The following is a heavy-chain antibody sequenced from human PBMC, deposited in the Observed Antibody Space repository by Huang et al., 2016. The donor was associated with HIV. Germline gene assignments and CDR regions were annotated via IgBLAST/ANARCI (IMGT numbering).Heavy chain of an antibody. CDR1: GGSFCGYY. D-gene: IGHD1-1*01. V-gene: IGHV4-34*01. CDR3: ARERMMSWLDDHDAFDI. Sequence: QVQLQQWGAGLLKPSETLSLTCAVYGGSFCGYYWSWIRQSPGKGRAWIGEVNQSVSTNHNPSLKSRRTISVDTSKNQFSLKLSSVTAADTAVYYCARERMMSWLDDHDAFDIWGQGTMVTVSS. J-gene: IGHJ3*02. CDR2: VNQSVST.